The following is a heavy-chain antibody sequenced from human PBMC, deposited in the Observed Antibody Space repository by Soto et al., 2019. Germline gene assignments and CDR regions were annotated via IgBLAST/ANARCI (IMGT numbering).Heavy chain of an antibody. Sequence: EVQLLESGGGLVQPGGSLRLSCAASGFTFSSYAMSWVRQAPGKGLEWVSAISGSGGSTYYADSVKGRFTISRDNSKNTLHLQMNSLRAEDTAVYYCASSKTVAATERYDYWGQGTLVTVSS. D-gene: IGHD2-15*01. CDR2: ISGSGGST. CDR1: GFTFSSYA. V-gene: IGHV3-23*01. CDR3: ASSKTVAATERYDY. J-gene: IGHJ4*02.